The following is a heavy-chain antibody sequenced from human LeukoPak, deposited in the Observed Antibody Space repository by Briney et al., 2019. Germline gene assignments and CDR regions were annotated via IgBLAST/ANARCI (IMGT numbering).Heavy chain of an antibody. CDR2: IRYDGSNK. D-gene: IGHD4-17*01. CDR3: ARDYLRTTVTAPWYFDL. Sequence: ETGGSLRLSCAASGFTFSNFVMHWVRQTPGKGLEWVAFIRYDGSNKYFADSLKGRFTISRDNSKNSLYLQMNSLRAEDTAVYYCARDYLRTTVTAPWYFDLWGRGTLVTVSS. CDR1: GFTFSNFV. V-gene: IGHV3-30*02. J-gene: IGHJ2*01.